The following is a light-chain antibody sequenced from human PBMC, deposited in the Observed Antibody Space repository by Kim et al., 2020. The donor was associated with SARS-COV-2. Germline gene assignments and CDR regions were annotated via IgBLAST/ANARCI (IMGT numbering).Light chain of an antibody. J-gene: IGKJ2*02. CDR2: AAS. CDR1: QSISSY. CDR3: QQSYSTPPWT. Sequence: DIQMTQSPSSLSASVGDRVTITCRASQSISSYLNWYQQKPGKAPKLLIYAASSLQSGVPSRFGGSGSGTDFTLTISSLQPEDFATYYCQQSYSTPPWTFGQGTKLEI. V-gene: IGKV1-39*01.